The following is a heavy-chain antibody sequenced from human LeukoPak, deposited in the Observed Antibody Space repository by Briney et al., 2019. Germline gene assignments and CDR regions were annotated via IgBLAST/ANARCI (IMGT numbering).Heavy chain of an antibody. J-gene: IGHJ4*02. CDR3: ARDGGSPYY. CDR2: ISPSGGST. D-gene: IGHD4-23*01. Sequence: ASVKVSCKAFGYTFTSNYMHWVRQAPGQGPEWMGVISPSGGSTTYAQKFQGRVTLTRDMSTSTDYLELSSLRSEDTAVYYCARDGGSPYYWGQGTLVTVSS. CDR1: GYTFTSNY. V-gene: IGHV1-46*01.